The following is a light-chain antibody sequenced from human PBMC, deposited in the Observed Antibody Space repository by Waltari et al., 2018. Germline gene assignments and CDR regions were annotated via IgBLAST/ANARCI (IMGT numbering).Light chain of an antibody. V-gene: IGKV1-39*01. Sequence: DIQMTQSPSSLSASVGDRVTITCRASQSISSYLNWYQQKPGKAPKLLIYAASSLQSGVPSRFSGSGSWTGFTLTISSLQPEDFATYYCQQSYSTPPTFGQGTKVEIK. CDR1: QSISSY. CDR3: QQSYSTPPT. J-gene: IGKJ1*01. CDR2: AAS.